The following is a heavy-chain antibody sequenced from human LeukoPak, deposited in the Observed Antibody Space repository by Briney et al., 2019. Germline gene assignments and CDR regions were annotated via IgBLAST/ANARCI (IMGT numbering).Heavy chain of an antibody. Sequence: GGSLRLSCAASGFTFSSYSVNWVRQAPGKGLEWVSSISSSSSYIYYADSVKGRFTISRDNAKNSLYLQMNSLRAEDTAVYYCARGVVWELLSYFDYWGQGTLVTVSS. D-gene: IGHD1-7*01. CDR3: ARGVVWELLSYFDY. V-gene: IGHV3-21*01. J-gene: IGHJ4*02. CDR2: ISSSSSYI. CDR1: GFTFSSYS.